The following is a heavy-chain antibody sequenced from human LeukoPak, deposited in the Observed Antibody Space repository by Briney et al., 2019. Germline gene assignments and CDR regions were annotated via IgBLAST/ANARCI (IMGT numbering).Heavy chain of an antibody. J-gene: IGHJ3*01. CDR3: VRYCNGGSCYRAAFDV. Sequence: GGSLRLSCAASEFDFSTHAMTWVRQAPGKGLEWVSAISISGTKTYYADSVKGRFTISRDNSKNTLYLQMNGLRAEDTAVYYCVRYCNGGSCYRAAFDVWGPGTTVTVSS. CDR2: ISISGTKT. D-gene: IGHD2-15*01. CDR1: EFDFSTHA. V-gene: IGHV3-23*01.